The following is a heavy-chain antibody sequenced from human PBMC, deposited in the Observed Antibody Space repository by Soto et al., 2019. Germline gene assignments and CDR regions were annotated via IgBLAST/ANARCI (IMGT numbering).Heavy chain of an antibody. CDR1: GFTFSSFV. V-gene: IGHV3-23*01. CDR2: ISSGDGST. Sequence: GGSLRLSCAASGFTFSSFVMSWVRQVPGKGLQWVASISSGDGSTYYADSMKGRFTISRDNSRNTLSLQMNSLRAEDTALYYCAKERAPTGHFYFDYWGQGTLVTVSS. J-gene: IGHJ4*02. CDR3: AKERAPTGHFYFDY.